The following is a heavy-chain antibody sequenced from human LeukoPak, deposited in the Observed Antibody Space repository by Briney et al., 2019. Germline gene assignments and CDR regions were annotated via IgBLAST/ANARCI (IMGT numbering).Heavy chain of an antibody. CDR2: INTDGSST. CDR3: ATGRGTPLGF. Sequence: PGTSLRLSCAASGFNFYLFGMLWVRPPPGEGRVWVSRINTDGSSTNYADSVKGRFTVSRDNAKNTLYLQMNSLRAEDTAVYYCATGRGTPLGFWGQGALVTVSS. V-gene: IGHV3-74*01. J-gene: IGHJ4*02. D-gene: IGHD1-26*01. CDR1: GFNFYLFG.